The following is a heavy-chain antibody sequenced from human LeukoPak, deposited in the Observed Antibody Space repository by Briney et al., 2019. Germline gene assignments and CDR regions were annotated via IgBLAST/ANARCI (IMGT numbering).Heavy chain of an antibody. J-gene: IGHJ4*02. V-gene: IGHV3-7*05. CDR1: GFTFSNSW. CDR3: AGSGY. D-gene: IGHD2-8*02. CDR2: IKKDGSDK. Sequence: GGSLRLSCATSGFTFSNSWMSWVRQAPGKGLEWVASIKKDGSDKYFVDSVKGRFTISRDNAKNSLFLQMNSLRAEDTAAYYCAGSGYWGQGTLVTVSS.